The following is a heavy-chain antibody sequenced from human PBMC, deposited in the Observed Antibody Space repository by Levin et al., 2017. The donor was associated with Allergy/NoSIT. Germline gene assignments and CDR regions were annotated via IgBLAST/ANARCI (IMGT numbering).Heavy chain of an antibody. Sequence: QTGGSLRLSCAASGFTVSSNYMSWVRQAPGKGLEWVSVIYSGGSTYYADSVKGRFTISRDNSKNTLYLQMNSLRAEDTAVYYCARDTYYDILTGSQPPYWGQGTLVTVSS. V-gene: IGHV3-66*02. J-gene: IGHJ4*02. CDR1: GFTVSSNY. D-gene: IGHD3-9*01. CDR2: IYSGGST. CDR3: ARDTYYDILTGSQPPY.